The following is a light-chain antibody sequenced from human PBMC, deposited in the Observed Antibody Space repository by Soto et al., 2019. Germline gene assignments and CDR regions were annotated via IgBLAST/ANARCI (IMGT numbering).Light chain of an antibody. CDR1: QSVSTY. CDR2: GAS. Sequence: EIVLTQSPATLSLSPGERATLSCRASQSVSTYLAWYQQKPGQAPRLLIYGASNRATGIPARFSGSGSGTDFTLTISSLEPEDFAVYYCQHRSNWPRTFGQGTKLEIK. J-gene: IGKJ2*01. CDR3: QHRSNWPRT. V-gene: IGKV3-11*01.